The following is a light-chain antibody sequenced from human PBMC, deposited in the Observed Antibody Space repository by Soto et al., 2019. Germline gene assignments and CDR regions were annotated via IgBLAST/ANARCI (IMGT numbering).Light chain of an antibody. CDR1: SSDVGAYNY. J-gene: IGLJ1*01. CDR2: EVS. Sequence: QSVLAQPASVSGSPGHSIAISCTGTSSDVGAYNYVSWYQQHPGKAPKLIVHEVSDRPSGVSDRFSGSKSANTASLTISGLQAEDEADYYCSSYTGAYTLVFGTGTKVTVL. V-gene: IGLV2-14*01. CDR3: SSYTGAYTLV.